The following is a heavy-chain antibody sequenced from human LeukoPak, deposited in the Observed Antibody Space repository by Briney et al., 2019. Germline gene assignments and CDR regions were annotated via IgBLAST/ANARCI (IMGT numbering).Heavy chain of an antibody. V-gene: IGHV3-23*01. CDR1: GFTFSSYA. Sequence: GGSLRLSCAASGFTFSSYAMSWVRQAPGKGLEWVSAISGSGGSTYYADSVKGRFTISRDNSKNTLYLQMNSLRAEDTAVYYCAKGVDPVWLQLGAFDIWGQGTMVTVSS. D-gene: IGHD5-24*01. J-gene: IGHJ3*02. CDR3: AKGVDPVWLQLGAFDI. CDR2: ISGSGGST.